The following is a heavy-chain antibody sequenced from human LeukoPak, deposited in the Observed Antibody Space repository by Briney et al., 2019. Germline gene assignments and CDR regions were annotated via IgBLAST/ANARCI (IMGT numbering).Heavy chain of an antibody. V-gene: IGHV4-34*01. Sequence: SETLSLTCAVYGGSFSGYYWSWIRQPPGKGLEWIGEINHSGSTNYNPSLKSRVTISVDTSKNQFSLKLSSVTAADTAVYYCARGVPFDPWGQGTLVTVSS. CDR2: INHSGST. CDR1: GGSFSGYY. J-gene: IGHJ5*02. CDR3: ARGVPFDP.